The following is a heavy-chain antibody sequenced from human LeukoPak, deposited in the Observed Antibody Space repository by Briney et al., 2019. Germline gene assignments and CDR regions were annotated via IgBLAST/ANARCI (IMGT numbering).Heavy chain of an antibody. D-gene: IGHD3-10*01. CDR3: AKVTYGSGTYGAFDY. J-gene: IGHJ4*02. CDR1: GFTFSSHG. V-gene: IGHV3-23*01. CDR2: ISGSGDNT. Sequence: PGGSLRLSCAASGFTFSSHGMSWVRQAPGKRLEWVSTISGSGDNTYYADSVKGRFTISRDNSKNTLYLQMNSLRAEDTAVYYCAKVTYGSGTYGAFDYWGQGTLVTVSS.